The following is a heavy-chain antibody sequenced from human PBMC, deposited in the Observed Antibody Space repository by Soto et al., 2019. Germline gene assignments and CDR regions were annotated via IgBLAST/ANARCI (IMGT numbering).Heavy chain of an antibody. Sequence: QVQLQQWGAGLLKPSETLSLTCAVYGGSFSGYYWSWIRQPPGKGLEWIGEINHSGSTNYNPSLKGRVTISVDTSKTQFSLKLSSVTAADTAVYYCARGGYDYVWGSYRSPSSLFDYWAREPWSPSPQ. CDR3: ARGGYDYVWGSYRSPSSLFDY. CDR2: INHSGST. J-gene: IGHJ4*02. CDR1: GGSFSGYY. V-gene: IGHV4-34*01. D-gene: IGHD3-16*02.